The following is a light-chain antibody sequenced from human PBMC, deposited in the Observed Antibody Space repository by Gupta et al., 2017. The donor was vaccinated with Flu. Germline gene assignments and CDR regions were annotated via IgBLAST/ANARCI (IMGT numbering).Light chain of an antibody. J-gene: IGKJ2*03. CDR3: MQSKPWLYS. V-gene: IGKV2-30*02. CDR1: QLLVHSDRNTY. Sequence: TLGPPTSIYCRSSQLLVHSDRNTYLSWFQQRPGQSPRRLISKVSNRDSGVPDRFSGSASGADFTLKISMVDAEDVVVYYCMQSKPWLYSFGQGTKLEIK. CDR2: KVS.